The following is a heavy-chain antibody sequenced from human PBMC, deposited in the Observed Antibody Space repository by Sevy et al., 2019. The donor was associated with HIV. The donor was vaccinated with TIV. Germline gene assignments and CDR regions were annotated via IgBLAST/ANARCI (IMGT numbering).Heavy chain of an antibody. CDR3: ARVSGSSVGWFDS. Sequence: ASVKVSCKASGYTFSTYGISWVRQAPGQGLEWMGWISTYNGNTNYAQKFQGRVTMTTDTSTSAAYMELRSLRSDDTAEYDCARVSGSSVGWFDSWGQGTLVTVSS. CDR2: ISTYNGNT. CDR1: GYTFSTYG. J-gene: IGHJ5*01. V-gene: IGHV1-18*01. D-gene: IGHD3-10*01.